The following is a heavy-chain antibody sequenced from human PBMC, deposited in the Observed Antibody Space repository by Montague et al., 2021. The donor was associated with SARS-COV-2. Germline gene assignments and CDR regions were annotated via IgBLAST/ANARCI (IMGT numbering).Heavy chain of an antibody. CDR1: GFTFSSYS. D-gene: IGHD4-11*01. V-gene: IGHV3-21*01. CDR3: AGEITTVTTVYFDY. CDR2: ISSSSSYI. J-gene: IGHJ4*02. Sequence: SRRLSCAASGFTFSSYSMNWVRQAPGKGLEWVSSISSSSSYIYYADSVKGRFTISRDNAKNSLYLQMNSLRAEDTAVYYCAGEITTVTTVYFDYWGQGTLVTVSS.